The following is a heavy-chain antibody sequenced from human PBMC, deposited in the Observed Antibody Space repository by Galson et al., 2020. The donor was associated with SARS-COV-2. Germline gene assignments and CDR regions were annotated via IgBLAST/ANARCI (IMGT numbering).Heavy chain of an antibody. D-gene: IGHD6-25*01. Sequence: SVKVSCKASGGTFSSYAISWVRQAPGQGLEWMGGSIPILGIANYAQKFQGRVTITADKSTSTAYMELSSLRSEDTAVYYCAKPAAAYYYYGMDVWGQGTTVTVSS. CDR3: AKPAAAYYYYGMDV. V-gene: IGHV1-69*10. CDR1: GGTFSSYA. J-gene: IGHJ6*02. CDR2: SIPILGIA.